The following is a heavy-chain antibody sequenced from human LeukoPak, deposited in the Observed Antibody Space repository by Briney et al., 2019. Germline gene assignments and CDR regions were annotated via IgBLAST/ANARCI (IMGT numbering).Heavy chain of an antibody. CDR2: IWYDGSNK. Sequence: GGSLRLSCAASGFTFNNYGMHWVRQAPGKGLEWVAVIWYDGSNKYYADSVKGRFTISRDNSKNTLYLQMNSLRAEDTAVYYCAKDSTRYCSSTSCYGRAYFDYWGQGTLVTVSS. CDR1: GFTFNNYG. J-gene: IGHJ4*02. V-gene: IGHV3-30*02. CDR3: AKDSTRYCSSTSCYGRAYFDY. D-gene: IGHD2-2*01.